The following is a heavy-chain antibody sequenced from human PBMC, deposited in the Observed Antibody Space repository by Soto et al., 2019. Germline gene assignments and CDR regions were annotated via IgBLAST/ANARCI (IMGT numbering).Heavy chain of an antibody. CDR2: IYYSGST. V-gene: IGHV4-31*03. CDR1: GGSINSGGYY. D-gene: IGHD2-15*01. Sequence: QVQLQESGPGLVKPSQTLSLTCTVSGGSINSGGYYWSWIRQHPGKGLEWIGYIYYSGSTYYNPSLKSRVTISVDTSKNQFSLKLNSVTAADTAVYYCARDQGENCGGGSCYSPNWFDPWGQGTLVTISS. CDR3: ARDQGENCGGGSCYSPNWFDP. J-gene: IGHJ5*02.